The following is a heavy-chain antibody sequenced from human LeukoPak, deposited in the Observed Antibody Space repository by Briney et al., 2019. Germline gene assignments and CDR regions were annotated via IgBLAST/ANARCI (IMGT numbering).Heavy chain of an antibody. Sequence: ASVKVSCKASGYTFTSYGISWVRQAPGRGLEWMGWISTYNGNTNSAQKFQGRVTMTTDTSTSTAYMDLRSLRSDDTAVYYCATFSYGGSEEDFDYWGQGTLVTVSS. V-gene: IGHV1-18*01. CDR1: GYTFTSYG. D-gene: IGHD5-12*01. J-gene: IGHJ4*02. CDR2: ISTYNGNT. CDR3: ATFSYGGSEEDFDY.